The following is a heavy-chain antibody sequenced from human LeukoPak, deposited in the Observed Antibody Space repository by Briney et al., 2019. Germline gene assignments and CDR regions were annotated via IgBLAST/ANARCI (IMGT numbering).Heavy chain of an antibody. Sequence: PSETLSLTCTVSAGSISSYYWSWIRQPPGKGLEWIGYIYYSGSTNYNPSLKSRVTISVDTSKNQFSLKLSSVTAADTAVYYCARDYQGGYGDKTVDYWGQGTLVTVSS. J-gene: IGHJ4*02. CDR2: IYYSGST. D-gene: IGHD5-18*01. V-gene: IGHV4-59*12. CDR1: AGSISSYY. CDR3: ARDYQGGYGDKTVDY.